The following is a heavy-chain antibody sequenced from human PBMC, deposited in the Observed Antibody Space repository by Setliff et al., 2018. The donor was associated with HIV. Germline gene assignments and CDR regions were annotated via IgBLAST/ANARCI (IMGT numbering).Heavy chain of an antibody. D-gene: IGHD3-10*01. Sequence: ASVKVSCKISGYTLTAYGLNWVRQAPGQGPEWMGWFTSYNNQAEYAPKFQGRVTMTIDTSTSTAYMELRNLKYDDTAVYYCARGGDPPFYFLGMDVWGQGTTVTVSS. CDR2: FTSYNNQA. CDR1: GYTLTAYG. CDR3: ARGGDPPFYFLGMDV. J-gene: IGHJ6*02. V-gene: IGHV1-18*01.